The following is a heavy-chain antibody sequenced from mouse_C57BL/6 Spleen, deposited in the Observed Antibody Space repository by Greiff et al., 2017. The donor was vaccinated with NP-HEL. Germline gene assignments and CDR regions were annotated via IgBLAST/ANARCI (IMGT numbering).Heavy chain of an antibody. Sequence: VKLQESGPELVKPGASVKISCKASGYAFSSSWMNWVKQRPGKGLEWIGRIYPGDGDTNYNGKFKGKATLTADKSSSTAYMQLSSLTSEDSAVYFCAHYYGSSPWFAYWGQGTLVTVSA. D-gene: IGHD1-1*01. CDR2: IYPGDGDT. V-gene: IGHV1-82*01. J-gene: IGHJ3*01. CDR1: GYAFSSSW. CDR3: AHYYGSSPWFAY.